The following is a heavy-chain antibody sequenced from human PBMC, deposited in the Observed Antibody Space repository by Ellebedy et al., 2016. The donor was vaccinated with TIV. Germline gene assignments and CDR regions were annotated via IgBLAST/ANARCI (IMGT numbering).Heavy chain of an antibody. J-gene: IGHJ4*02. Sequence: GESLKISXAASGFTFSNYGMQWVRQAPGKGLEWVAVISYDGKNQYYADSVKGRFTISRDDSKNTLSLQMNSLGIEETAVYYCAKDNEGFCSGGTCHYPDSWGQGTLVTVSS. CDR2: ISYDGKNQ. V-gene: IGHV3-30*18. CDR1: GFTFSNYG. D-gene: IGHD2-15*01. CDR3: AKDNEGFCSGGTCHYPDS.